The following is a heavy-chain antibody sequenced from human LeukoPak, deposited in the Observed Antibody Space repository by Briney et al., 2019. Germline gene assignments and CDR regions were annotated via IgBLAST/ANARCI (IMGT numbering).Heavy chain of an antibody. Sequence: PGRSLRLSCAASGFTFSDYYMSWIRQAPGKGLEWVSYISSSGSTIYYADSVKGRFTISRDNAKNSLYLQMNSLRAEDTAVYYCATAHSGVVDYYYYYMDVWGKGTTVTVSS. CDR1: GFTFSDYY. J-gene: IGHJ6*03. D-gene: IGHD4/OR15-4a*01. V-gene: IGHV3-11*01. CDR2: ISSSGSTI. CDR3: ATAHSGVVDYYYYYMDV.